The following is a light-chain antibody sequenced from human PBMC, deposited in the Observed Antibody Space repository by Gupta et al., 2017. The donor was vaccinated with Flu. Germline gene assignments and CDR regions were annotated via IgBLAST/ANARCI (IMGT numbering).Light chain of an antibody. CDR1: ESINSW. CDR3: QQYNSYPGT. Sequence: DIQMTQSPSTLSASVGDRVIITCRASESINSWLAWYQQKPGKVPKLLIYKASSLESGVPSRFSGSGSGTEFTLTISSLQADDLATYYCQQYNSYPGTFGQGTTVEVK. J-gene: IGKJ1*01. V-gene: IGKV1-5*03. CDR2: KAS.